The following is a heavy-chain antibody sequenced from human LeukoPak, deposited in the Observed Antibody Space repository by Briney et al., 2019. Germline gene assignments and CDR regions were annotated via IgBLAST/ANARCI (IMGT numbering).Heavy chain of an antibody. Sequence: GASVKVSCKASGYTFTSYIISWVRQAPGQGLEWMGWINAYNGNTDYAQRVQGRVTMTTDTSPSTAYMERRSLRSDDTAVYYCARDRHIAAAVYYYYMDVWGKGTPVTVSS. V-gene: IGHV1-18*01. CDR3: ARDRHIAAAVYYYYMDV. D-gene: IGHD6-13*01. CDR2: INAYNGNT. CDR1: GYTFTSYI. J-gene: IGHJ6*03.